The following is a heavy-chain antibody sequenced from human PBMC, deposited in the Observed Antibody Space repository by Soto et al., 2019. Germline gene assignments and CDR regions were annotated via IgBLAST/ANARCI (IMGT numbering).Heavy chain of an antibody. V-gene: IGHV4-61*01. CDR2: IYYSGST. Sequence: SETLSLTCTVSGGSVSSGSYYWSWIRQPPGKGLEWIGYIYYSGSTNYNPSLKSRVTISVDMSKNQFSLKLSSVTAADTAVYYCARETYSGSGSYSADYWGQGTLVTVSS. CDR1: GGSVSSGSYY. D-gene: IGHD3-10*01. J-gene: IGHJ4*02. CDR3: ARETYSGSGSYSADY.